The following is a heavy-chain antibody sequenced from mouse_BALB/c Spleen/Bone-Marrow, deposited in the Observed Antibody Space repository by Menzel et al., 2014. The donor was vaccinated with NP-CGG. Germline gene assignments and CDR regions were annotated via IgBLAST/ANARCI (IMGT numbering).Heavy chain of an antibody. D-gene: IGHD4-1*02. CDR2: IWAGGST. J-gene: IGHJ2*01. V-gene: IGHV2-9*02. CDR1: GFSLTSYG. Sequence: VKLMESGPGLVSPSQSLSITCTVSGFSLTSYGVHWVRQPPGKGLEWLGVIWAGGSTNYNSALMSRLSISKDNSKSQVFLKMNSLQTDDTAVYYCARDQLGRRYYFGYWGQGTTLTVSS. CDR3: ARDQLGRRYYFGY.